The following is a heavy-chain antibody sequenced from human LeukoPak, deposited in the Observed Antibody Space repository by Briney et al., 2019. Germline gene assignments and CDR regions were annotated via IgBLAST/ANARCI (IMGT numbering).Heavy chain of an antibody. J-gene: IGHJ6*03. V-gene: IGHV3-7*01. CDR2: IKQDGSEK. Sequence: GGSLRLSCAASGFTFSSYWMSWVRQAPGKGLEWVANIKQDGSEKYYVDSVKGRFTISRDNAKNSLYLQMNSLRAEDTAVYYCARDRQQYYYYYYMDVWGKGTTVTVSS. CDR3: ARDRQQYYYYYYMDV. CDR1: GFTFSSYW. D-gene: IGHD6-13*01.